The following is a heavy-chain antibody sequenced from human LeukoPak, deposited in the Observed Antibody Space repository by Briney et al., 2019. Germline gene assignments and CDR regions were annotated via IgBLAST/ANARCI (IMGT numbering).Heavy chain of an antibody. V-gene: IGHV1-24*01. CDR1: GYTLTELS. Sequence: ASVKVSCKVSGYTLTELSMHWVRQAPGKGLEWMGGFDSEDGETIYAQKFQGRVTMTEDTSTDTAYMELSSLRSEDTAVYYCATVTPRGAGRWISAAFDIWGQGTMVTVSS. CDR3: ATVTPRGAGRWISAAFDI. D-gene: IGHD2-2*03. CDR2: FDSEDGET. J-gene: IGHJ3*02.